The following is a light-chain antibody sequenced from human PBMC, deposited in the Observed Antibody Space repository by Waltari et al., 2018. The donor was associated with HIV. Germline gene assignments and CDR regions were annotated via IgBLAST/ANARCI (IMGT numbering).Light chain of an antibody. CDR1: SSDVGGYNY. J-gene: IGLJ2*01. CDR3: SSCTSISVV. V-gene: IGLV2-14*03. Sequence: QSALTQPASVSGSPGQSITISCTGTSSDVGGYNYVPWYQQQPGKAPKLMIEYFSNRPAGVSHRLSGSKAGNTASLTISGLQAEDEADYYCSSCTSISVVFGGGTKLTVL. CDR2: YFS.